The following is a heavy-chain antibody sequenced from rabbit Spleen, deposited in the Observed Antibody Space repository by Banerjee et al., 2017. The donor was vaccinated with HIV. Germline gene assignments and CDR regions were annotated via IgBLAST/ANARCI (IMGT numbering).Heavy chain of an antibody. D-gene: IGHD6-1*01. CDR3: NGGDGGYGYASEL. CDR1: GLDFSSSYY. J-gene: IGHJ6*01. CDR2: IYAGSSGST. Sequence: QEQLVESGGGLVQPEGSLTLTCKASGLDFSSSYYMCWVRQAPGKGLEWIACIYAGSSGSTYYASWAKGRFTISKTSSTTVTLQMTSLTAADTATYFCNGGDGGYGYASELWGPGTLVTVS. V-gene: IGHV1S45*01.